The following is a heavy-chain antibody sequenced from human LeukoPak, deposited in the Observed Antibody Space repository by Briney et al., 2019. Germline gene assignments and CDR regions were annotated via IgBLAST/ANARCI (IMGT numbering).Heavy chain of an antibody. CDR3: ARLPPCSSTSCYSMADY. V-gene: IGHV4-39*01. D-gene: IGHD2-2*02. Sequence: SETLSLTCTVSGGSISSSSYYWGWIRQPPGKGLEWIGGIYYSGSTYYNPSLKSRVTISVDTSKNQFSLKLSSVTAADTAVYYCARLPPCSSTSCYSMADYWGQGTLVTVSS. CDR2: IYYSGST. CDR1: GGSISSSSYY. J-gene: IGHJ4*02.